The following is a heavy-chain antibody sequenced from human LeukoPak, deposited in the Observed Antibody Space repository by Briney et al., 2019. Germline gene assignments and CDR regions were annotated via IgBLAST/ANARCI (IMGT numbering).Heavy chain of an antibody. V-gene: IGHV1-69*13. Sequence: ASVKVSCKASGGTXSSYAISWVRQAPGQGLEWMGGIIPIFGTANYAQKFQGRVTITADESTSTAYMELSSLRSEDTAVYYCARDPRSFYGMDVWGQGTTVTVSS. CDR3: ARDPRSFYGMDV. CDR2: IIPIFGTA. D-gene: IGHD1-26*01. CDR1: GGTXSSYA. J-gene: IGHJ6*02.